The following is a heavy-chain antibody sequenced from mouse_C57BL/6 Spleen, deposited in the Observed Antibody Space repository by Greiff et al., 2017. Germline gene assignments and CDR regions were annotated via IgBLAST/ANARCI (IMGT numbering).Heavy chain of an antibody. V-gene: IGHV7-3*01. J-gene: IGHJ3*01. CDR2: IRNKANGYTT. CDR3: ASYGDYGYDRGAWFAY. CDR1: GFTFTDYY. D-gene: IGHD2-2*01. Sequence: EVLLVESGGGLVQPGGSLSLSCAASGFTFTDYYMSWVRQPPGKALEWLGFIRNKANGYTTEYSASVKGRFTISRDNSQSILYLQMNALKAEDSAADYCASYGDYGYDRGAWFAYWGQGTLVTVSA.